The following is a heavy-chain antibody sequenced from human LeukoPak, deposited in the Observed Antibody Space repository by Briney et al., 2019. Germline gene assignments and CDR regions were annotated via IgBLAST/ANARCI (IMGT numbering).Heavy chain of an antibody. CDR1: GFTFSSYT. Sequence: GGSLRLSCAASGFTFSSYTMNWVRQAPGKGLGWVSSISSRSGYILYADSVKGRFTISRANAKNSPYLQMNSLRAEDTAVYYCATSPGLGYSTSLTGVDYWGQGTLVTVSS. J-gene: IGHJ4*02. CDR3: ATSPGLGYSTSLTGVDY. D-gene: IGHD6-6*01. CDR2: ISSRSGYI. V-gene: IGHV3-21*01.